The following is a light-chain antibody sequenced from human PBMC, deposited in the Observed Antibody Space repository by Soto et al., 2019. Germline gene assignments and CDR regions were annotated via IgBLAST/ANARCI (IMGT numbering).Light chain of an antibody. J-gene: IGKJ1*01. V-gene: IGKV1-5*01. CDR3: QQYNSYST. CDR1: QSISSY. CDR2: DAS. Sequence: IQLTQSPSSLPASVGDRVTITCRASQSISSYLNWYQQKPGKAPKLLIYDASSLESGVPSRFSGSGSGTEFTLTISSLQPDDFATYYCQQYNSYSTFGQGTKVDIK.